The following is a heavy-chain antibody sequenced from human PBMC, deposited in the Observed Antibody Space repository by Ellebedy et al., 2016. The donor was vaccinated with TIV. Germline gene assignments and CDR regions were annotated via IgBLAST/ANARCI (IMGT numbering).Heavy chain of an antibody. Sequence: MPGGSLRLSCAVYGGSFSGSFWSWIRQSPGKGLEWIGYTFHSGSTNYNPSLKSRVTISLDTSKNQFSLRLSSVTAADTAVYYCAREIFGGLVNWGQGTLVTVSS. V-gene: IGHV4-59*01. CDR2: TFHSGST. CDR1: GGSFSGSF. J-gene: IGHJ4*02. D-gene: IGHD3-10*01. CDR3: AREIFGGLVN.